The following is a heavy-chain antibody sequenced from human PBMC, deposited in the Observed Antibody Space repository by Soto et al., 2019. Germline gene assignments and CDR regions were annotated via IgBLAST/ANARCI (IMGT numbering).Heavy chain of an antibody. CDR3: AKPLRYFDWPTDAFDL. CDR1: GFTFSSYG. Sequence: GGSLRLSCAASGFTFSSYGMHWVRQAPGKGLEWVAVISYDGSNKYYADSVKGRFTISRDNSKNTLYLQMNSLRAEDTAVYYCAKPLRYFDWPTDAFDLWGQGTMVTVSS. D-gene: IGHD3-9*01. CDR2: ISYDGSNK. V-gene: IGHV3-30*18. J-gene: IGHJ3*01.